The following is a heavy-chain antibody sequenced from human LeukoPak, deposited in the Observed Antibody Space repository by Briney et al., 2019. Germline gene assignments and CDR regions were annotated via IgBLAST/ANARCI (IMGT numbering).Heavy chain of an antibody. CDR2: IIPIFGTA. Sequence: ASVKVSCKASGGTFSSYAISSVRQAPGHGREWRGGIIPIFGTADSAQKFQGRVTITTDESTSTAYKELSSLRSEGTAVYYCARVSLHRWPYDILTGYYWGQNLDAFDLWGQGTMVTVSS. D-gene: IGHD3-9*01. V-gene: IGHV1-69*05. J-gene: IGHJ3*01. CDR3: ARVSLHRWPYDILTGYYWGQNLDAFDL. CDR1: GGTFSSYA.